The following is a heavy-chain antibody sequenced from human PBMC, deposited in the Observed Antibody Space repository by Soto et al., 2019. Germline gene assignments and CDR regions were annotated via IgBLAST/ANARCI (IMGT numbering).Heavy chain of an antibody. D-gene: IGHD1-26*01. J-gene: IGHJ4*02. CDR2: TYYRSKWYN. Sequence: SQTLSLTCAISGDSVSSSSVTWNWIRQSPSRGLEWLGRTYYRSKWYNDYAESVKSRITINPDTSKNQFSLHLNSVTPEDTAVYYCVRLIGNSGLDFWRQGTLVTVSS. CDR3: VRLIGNSGLDF. CDR1: GDSVSSSSVT. V-gene: IGHV6-1*01.